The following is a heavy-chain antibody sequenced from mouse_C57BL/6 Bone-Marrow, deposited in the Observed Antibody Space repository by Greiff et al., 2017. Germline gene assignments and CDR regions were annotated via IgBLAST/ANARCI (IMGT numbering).Heavy chain of an antibody. J-gene: IGHJ4*01. CDR3: ERGITTVVDYYYAMDY. CDR1: GYTFTSYW. CDR2: IHPNSGST. Sequence: QVQLQQPGAELVKPGASVKLSCKASGYTFTSYWMHWVKQRPGQGLEWIGMIHPNSGSTNYNEKFKSKATLTVDKSSSTAYMQLSSLTSEDSAVYYGERGITTVVDYYYAMDYWGQGTSVTVSS. D-gene: IGHD1-1*01. V-gene: IGHV1-64*01.